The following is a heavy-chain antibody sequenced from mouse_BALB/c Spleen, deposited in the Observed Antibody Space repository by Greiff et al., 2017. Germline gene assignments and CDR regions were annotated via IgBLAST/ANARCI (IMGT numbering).Heavy chain of an antibody. V-gene: IGHV5-6-5*01. J-gene: IGHJ3*01. CDR2: ISSGGST. CDR1: GFTFSSYA. CDR3: ARGDYGSSCDWFAY. Sequence: EVKVVESGGGLVKPGGSLKLSCAASGFTFSSYAMSWVRQTPEKRLEWVASISSGGSTYYPDSAKGRFNISRDNARNILYLQMSSLRSEDTATDYCARGDYGSSCDWFAYWGQGTLVTVSA. D-gene: IGHD1-1*01.